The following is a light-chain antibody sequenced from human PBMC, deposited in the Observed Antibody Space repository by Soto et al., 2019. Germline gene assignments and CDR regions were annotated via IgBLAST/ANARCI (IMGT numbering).Light chain of an antibody. J-gene: IGLJ1*01. Sequence: QSVLTHPPSASGSRGQSVTISCTGTSSDVGGYDYVSWYQQHPGKAPKLMIFEVTKRPSGVPDRFSGSKSGNTASLTVSGLQAEDEADYYCTSYAGSNTPYVFGTGTKVTVL. V-gene: IGLV2-8*01. CDR3: TSYAGSNTPYV. CDR2: EVT. CDR1: SSDVGGYDY.